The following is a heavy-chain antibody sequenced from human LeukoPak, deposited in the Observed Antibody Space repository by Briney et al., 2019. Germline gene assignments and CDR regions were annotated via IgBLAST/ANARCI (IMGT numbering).Heavy chain of an antibody. V-gene: IGHV3-7*01. Sequence: PGGPLRLSCAASGFTFSGYWMGWVRQAPGKGLEWVANINQDGGDRNYVDSVKGRFTISRDNAKNSLYLQMNSLRAEDTAVYYCARDPHGGNSLGPWGQGTLVTVSS. CDR2: INQDGGDR. D-gene: IGHD4-23*01. CDR1: GFTFSGYW. CDR3: ARDPHGGNSLGP. J-gene: IGHJ5*02.